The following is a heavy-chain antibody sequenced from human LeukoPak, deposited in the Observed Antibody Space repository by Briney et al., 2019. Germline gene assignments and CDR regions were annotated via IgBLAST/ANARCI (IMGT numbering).Heavy chain of an antibody. D-gene: IGHD3-10*01. Sequence: RWSLRLSCAGSGFTVSSYWMSWVRQAPGKGLEWVANIKQDGSEKYYVDSVKGRFTISRDNAKNSLYLQMNSLRAEDTAVYYCARDSVPDYWGQGTLVTVSS. CDR2: IKQDGSEK. J-gene: IGHJ4*02. CDR1: GFTVSSYW. CDR3: ARDSVPDY. V-gene: IGHV3-7*01.